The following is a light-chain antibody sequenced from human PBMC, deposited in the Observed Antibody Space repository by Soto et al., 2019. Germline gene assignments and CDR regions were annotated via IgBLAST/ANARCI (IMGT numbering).Light chain of an antibody. V-gene: IGLV1-51*01. CDR2: DNN. CDR3: GAWDRSLNGYV. Sequence: QSVLTQPPSVSAAPGQKVTISCSGNNSNIGRSYLSWYQQLPGTAPKLLIDDNNKRPSGTPHRFSGSKSGTSATLDITGLQTGDEADYFCGAWDRSLNGYVFGTGTKLTVL. CDR1: NSNIGRSY. J-gene: IGLJ1*01.